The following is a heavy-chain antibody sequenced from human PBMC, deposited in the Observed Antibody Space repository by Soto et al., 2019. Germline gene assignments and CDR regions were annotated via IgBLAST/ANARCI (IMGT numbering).Heavy chain of an antibody. V-gene: IGHV1-69*06. Sequence: QVQLLQTGAEVKKPGSSVRVSCKASGDIFTRYSFSWVRQAPGQGLEWMGGVIPVFGTSNYGQKFQGRVTITADKSTSTAFMEISGLRSDDTAVYYCAGAPAGDYYYSYKMDVWGQGTAVTVS. CDR1: GDIFTRYS. CDR2: VIPVFGTS. CDR3: AGAPAGDYYYSYKMDV. J-gene: IGHJ6*02. D-gene: IGHD6-13*01.